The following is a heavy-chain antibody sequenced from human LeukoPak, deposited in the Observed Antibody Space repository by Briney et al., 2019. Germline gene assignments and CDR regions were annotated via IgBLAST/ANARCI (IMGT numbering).Heavy chain of an antibody. CDR3: ARTVYVDSSGYYRQKGLTYFDY. CDR1: GFTFSSYA. Sequence: GGSLRLSCAASGFTFSSYAMSWVRQAPGKGLEWVSVIYSGGSTYYADSVKGRFTISRDNSKNTLYLQMNSLRAEDTAVYYCARTVYVDSSGYYRQKGLTYFDYWGQGTLVTVSS. D-gene: IGHD3-22*01. V-gene: IGHV3-53*01. J-gene: IGHJ4*02. CDR2: IYSGGST.